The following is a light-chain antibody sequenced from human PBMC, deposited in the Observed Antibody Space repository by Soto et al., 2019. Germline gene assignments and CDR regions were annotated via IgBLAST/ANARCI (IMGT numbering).Light chain of an antibody. CDR1: QSVSSD. CDR2: DAS. J-gene: IGKJ5*01. CDR3: QQRSNWPPRLT. Sequence: EIVLTQSPATLSLSPGERATHSCRASQSVSSDLAWYQQKPGQAPRLLIYDASNRATGIPARFSGSGSGTDFTLTISSLEPEDFAVYYCQQRSNWPPRLTFGQGTRLEIK. V-gene: IGKV3-11*01.